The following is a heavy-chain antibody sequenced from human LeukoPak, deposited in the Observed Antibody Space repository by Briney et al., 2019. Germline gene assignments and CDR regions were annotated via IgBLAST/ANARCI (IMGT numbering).Heavy chain of an antibody. CDR1: GFTFSDYY. Sequence: LRLSCAASGFTFSDYYMSWIRQAPGKGLEGVSSISSSSSYIYYADSVKGPFTISRDNAKNSLYLQMNSLRAEDTAVYYCARGHYYSSSSGIAYWGQGTLVTVSS. CDR2: ISSSSSYI. J-gene: IGHJ4*02. V-gene: IGHV3-11*06. CDR3: ARGHYYSSSSGIAY. D-gene: IGHD6-6*01.